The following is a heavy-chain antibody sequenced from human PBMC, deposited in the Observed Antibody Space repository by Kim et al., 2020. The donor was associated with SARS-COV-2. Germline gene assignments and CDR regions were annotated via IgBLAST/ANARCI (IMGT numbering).Heavy chain of an antibody. J-gene: IGHJ4*02. CDR2: IYYSGST. Sequence: SETLSLTCTVSGGSVSSGSYYWSWIRQPPGKGLEWIGYIYYSGSTNYNPSLKSRVTISVDTSKNQFSLKLSSVTAADTAVYYCARDRSSGNLDYGPFDYWGQGTLVTVSS. D-gene: IGHD4-17*01. CDR1: GGSVSSGSYY. V-gene: IGHV4-61*01. CDR3: ARDRSSGNLDYGPFDY.